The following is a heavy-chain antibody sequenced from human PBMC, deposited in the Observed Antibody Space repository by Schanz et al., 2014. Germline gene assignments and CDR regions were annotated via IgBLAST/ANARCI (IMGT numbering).Heavy chain of an antibody. Sequence: EVQLVESGGGLVKPGGSLRLSCAASGFNFSSYSLNWVRQAPGKGLEWVSAISGSGGSTYYADSVKGRFTISRDNSKNTLYLQMNSLRAEDTAVYYCAKGRFGELRDFDIRGQGTMVTVSS. D-gene: IGHD3-10*01. CDR2: ISGSGGST. J-gene: IGHJ3*02. V-gene: IGHV3-23*04. CDR3: AKGRFGELRDFDI. CDR1: GFNFSSYS.